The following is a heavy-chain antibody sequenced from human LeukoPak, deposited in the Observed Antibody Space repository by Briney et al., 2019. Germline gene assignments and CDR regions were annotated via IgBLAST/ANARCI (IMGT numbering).Heavy chain of an antibody. D-gene: IGHD6-19*01. V-gene: IGHV3-23*01. CDR1: GFTFSSYA. J-gene: IGHJ1*01. Sequence: PGGSLRLSCAASGFTFSSYAMSWVRQAPGKGLEWVSAISGSGGSTYYADSVKGRFTISRDNSKNMLYLQMNSLRAEDTAVYYCAKSVAVAGTFYFQHWGQGTLVTVSS. CDR3: AKSVAVAGTFYFQH. CDR2: ISGSGGST.